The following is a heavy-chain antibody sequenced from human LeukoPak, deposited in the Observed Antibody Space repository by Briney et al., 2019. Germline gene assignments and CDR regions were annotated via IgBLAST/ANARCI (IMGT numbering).Heavy chain of an antibody. CDR3: AKAPVGHCSGAFCYHFDS. Sequence: GGSLRLSCAASGFTFSTYAMSWVRQTPGPGLEWVAAISGDNPGTYHANSVKGRFTISRDNSKNTLHLQMSGLRAEDTARYYCAKAPVGHCSGAFCYHFDSWGQGTLVTVSS. V-gene: IGHV3-23*01. J-gene: IGHJ4*02. D-gene: IGHD2-15*01. CDR1: GFTFSTYA. CDR2: ISGDNPGT.